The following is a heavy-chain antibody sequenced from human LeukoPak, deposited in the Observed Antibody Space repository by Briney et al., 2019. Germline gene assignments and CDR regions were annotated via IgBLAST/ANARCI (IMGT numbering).Heavy chain of an antibody. V-gene: IGHV3-23*01. J-gene: IGHJ4*02. CDR2: ISGSGGST. Sequence: GGTLRLSCAASGFTFTSYGMSWVRQAPGKGLEWVSAISGSGGSTYYADSVKGRFTISRDNSKNTLYLQMNSLRAEDTAIYYCAKDRVAYGDYNYWGQGTLVAASS. CDR3: AKDRVAYGDYNY. D-gene: IGHD4-17*01. CDR1: GFTFTSYG.